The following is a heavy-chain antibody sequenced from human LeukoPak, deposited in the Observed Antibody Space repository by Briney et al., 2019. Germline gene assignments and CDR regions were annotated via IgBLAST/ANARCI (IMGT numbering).Heavy chain of an antibody. Sequence: PGRSLRLSCAASGFTFSSFAMHWVRQAPGKGLEWVAVISYDGSNKYYADSVKGRFTISRDNSENTLYLQMNSLRAEDTAVFYCAKDMCSSTSCSRRAFGIWGQGTMVTVSS. CDR3: AKDMCSSTSCSRRAFGI. V-gene: IGHV3-30-3*01. J-gene: IGHJ3*02. CDR1: GFTFSSFA. D-gene: IGHD2-2*01. CDR2: ISYDGSNK.